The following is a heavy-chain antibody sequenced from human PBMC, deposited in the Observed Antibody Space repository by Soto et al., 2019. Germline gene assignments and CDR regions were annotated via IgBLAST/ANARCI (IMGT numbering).Heavy chain of an antibody. D-gene: IGHD6-19*01. J-gene: IGHJ3*02. V-gene: IGHV3-9*01. CDR1: GFTFDDYA. Sequence: GGSLRLSCAASGFTFDDYAMHWVRQAPGKGLEWVSGISWNSGSIGYADSVKGRFTISRDNAKNSLYLQMNSLRAEDTALYYCAKGRIAVADHDAFDIWGQGTMVTVSS. CDR2: ISWNSGSI. CDR3: AKGRIAVADHDAFDI.